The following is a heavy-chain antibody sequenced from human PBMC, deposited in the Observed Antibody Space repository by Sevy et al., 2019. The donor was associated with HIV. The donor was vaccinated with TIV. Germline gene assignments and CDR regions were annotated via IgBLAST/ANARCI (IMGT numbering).Heavy chain of an antibody. CDR1: GFSFSSYG. D-gene: IGHD6-19*01. CDR2: IWYDGSNK. V-gene: IGHV3-33*01. Sequence: GGSLRLSCVASGFSFSSYGMYWVRQAPGKGLEWVAVIWYDGSNKEYADSVKGRFTISRDNSKDTLYLQMNSLRAEDTAVYYCARDDIAVAGIGYYFDHWGQGTLVTVSS. J-gene: IGHJ4*02. CDR3: ARDDIAVAGIGYYFDH.